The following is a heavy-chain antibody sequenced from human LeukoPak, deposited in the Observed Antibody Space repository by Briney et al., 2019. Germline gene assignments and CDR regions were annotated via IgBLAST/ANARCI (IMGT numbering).Heavy chain of an antibody. V-gene: IGHV4-39*01. CDR3: ARRRYYDGTGYLD. Sequence: SSETLSLTCTVSGGSISSSSYYWGWIRQPPGKGLEWVGTVYYTGKTYYSPSLKSRVSIFVDASNSRFSLNLNSVTAADTAVYYCARRRYYDGTGYLDWGQGTLVTVSS. CDR1: GGSISSSSYY. J-gene: IGHJ1*01. CDR2: VYYTGKT. D-gene: IGHD3-22*01.